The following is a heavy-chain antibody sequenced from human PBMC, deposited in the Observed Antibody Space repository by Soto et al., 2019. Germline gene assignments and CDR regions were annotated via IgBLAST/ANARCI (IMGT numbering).Heavy chain of an antibody. V-gene: IGHV3-21*01. CDR3: ARVGCSGGSCYSSYYYYYMDV. D-gene: IGHD2-15*01. CDR1: GFTFSSYS. J-gene: IGHJ6*03. CDR2: ISSSSSYI. Sequence: EVQLVESGGGLVKPGGSLRLSCAASGFTFSSYSMNWVRQAPGKGLEWVSSISSSSSYIYYADSVKGRFTISRDNAKNSLYLQMNSLGAEDTAVYYCARVGCSGGSCYSSYYYYYMDVWGKGTTVTVSS.